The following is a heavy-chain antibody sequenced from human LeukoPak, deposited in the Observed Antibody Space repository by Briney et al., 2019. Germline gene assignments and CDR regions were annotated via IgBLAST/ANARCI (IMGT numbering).Heavy chain of an antibody. D-gene: IGHD3-22*01. CDR1: GGSISSSSYY. CDR3: ARLLSGGSSGSSRRPFDY. J-gene: IGHJ4*02. Sequence: PSETLSLTCTVSGGSISSSSYYWGWIRQPPGKGLEWIGYIYYSGSTNYNPSLKSRVTISVDTSKNQFSLKLSSVTAADTAVYYCARLLSGGSSGSSRRPFDYWGQGTLVTVSS. V-gene: IGHV4-61*05. CDR2: IYYSGST.